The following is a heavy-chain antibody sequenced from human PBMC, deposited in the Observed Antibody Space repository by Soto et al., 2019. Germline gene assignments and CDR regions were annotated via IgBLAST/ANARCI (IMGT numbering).Heavy chain of an antibody. D-gene: IGHD5-18*01. Sequence: HPGGSLRLSCAASGFTFSSYGMHWVRQAPGKGLEWVAVISYDGSNKYYADSVKGRFTISRDNSKNTLYLQMNSLRAEDTAVYYCAKDLLNTAMVHLYYYYGMDVWGQGTTVTVSS. V-gene: IGHV3-30*18. CDR3: AKDLLNTAMVHLYYYYGMDV. CDR1: GFTFSSYG. CDR2: ISYDGSNK. J-gene: IGHJ6*02.